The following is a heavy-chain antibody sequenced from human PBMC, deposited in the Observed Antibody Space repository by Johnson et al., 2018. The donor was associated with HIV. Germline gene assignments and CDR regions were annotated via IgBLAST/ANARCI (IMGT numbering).Heavy chain of an antibody. CDR3: ARSVHDYSDYLWGRDAFEI. CDR1: GFAFSGYA. CDR2: ISYDGTKK. J-gene: IGHJ3*02. Sequence: QVQLVESGGGVVQPGRSLRLSCAASGFAFSGYALHWVRQAPGKGLEWVALISYDGTKKYSAGSVKGRFTISRDNSKNTLYLQMNNLRLWDTAVYYCARSVHDYSDYLWGRDAFEIWGQGTMVTVSS. V-gene: IGHV3-30*04. D-gene: IGHD4-11*01.